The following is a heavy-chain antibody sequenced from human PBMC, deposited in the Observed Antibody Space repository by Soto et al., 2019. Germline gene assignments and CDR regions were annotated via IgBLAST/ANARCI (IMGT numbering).Heavy chain of an antibody. V-gene: IGHV1-18*01. CDR3: ARVGYSSSWYYGTDV. J-gene: IGHJ6*02. CDR2: ISAYNGNT. CDR1: GYTFTGYG. Sequence: GASVKVSCKASGYTFTGYGISWLRQAPGQGLEWMGWISAYNGNTNYAQKLQGRVTVTTDTSTSTAYMELRSLRSDDTAVYYCARVGYSSSWYYGTDVWGQGTTVTVSS. D-gene: IGHD6-13*01.